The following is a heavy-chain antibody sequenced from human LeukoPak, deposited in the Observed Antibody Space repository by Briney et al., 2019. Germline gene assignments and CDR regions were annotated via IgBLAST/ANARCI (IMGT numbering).Heavy chain of an antibody. D-gene: IGHD6-13*01. V-gene: IGHV4-59*01. Sequence: KPSETLSLTCTVSGGSISNYFWSWFRQPPGKGLEWIGYIYYSGSTNYNPSLKSRVTISVDTSKNQFSLKLSSVTAADTAMYFCARGLAGYSSSDDAFDIWGQGTMVTVSS. CDR3: ARGLAGYSSSDDAFDI. CDR2: IYYSGST. J-gene: IGHJ3*02. CDR1: GGSISNYF.